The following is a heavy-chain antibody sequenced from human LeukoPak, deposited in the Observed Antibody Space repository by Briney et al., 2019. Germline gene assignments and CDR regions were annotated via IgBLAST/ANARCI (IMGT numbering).Heavy chain of an antibody. CDR2: IHSGGST. CDR3: ASPYGGYFYYGMDV. CDR1: GFTVSSNY. D-gene: IGHD4-23*01. Sequence: GGSLRLSCAASGFTVSSNYMSWVRQAPGKGLEWVSVIHSGGSTYYADSVKGRFTISRDNSKNTLYLQMNSLRAEDTAVYYCASPYGGYFYYGMDVWGQGTTVTVSS. V-gene: IGHV3-53*05. J-gene: IGHJ6*02.